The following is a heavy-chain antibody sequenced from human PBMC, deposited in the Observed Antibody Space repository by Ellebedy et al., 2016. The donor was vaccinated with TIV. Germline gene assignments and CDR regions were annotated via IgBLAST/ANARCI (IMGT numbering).Heavy chain of an antibody. CDR3: ARERYCSSTSCHDY. CDR1: GYAFTGYY. V-gene: IGHV1-18*04. D-gene: IGHD2-2*01. J-gene: IGHJ4*02. CDR2: ISAYNGNT. Sequence: ASVKVSCKASGYAFTGYYMHWVRQAPGQGLEWMGWISAYNGNTNYAQKLQGRVTMTTDTSTSTAYMELRSLRSDDTAVYYCARERYCSSTSCHDYWGQGTLVTVSS.